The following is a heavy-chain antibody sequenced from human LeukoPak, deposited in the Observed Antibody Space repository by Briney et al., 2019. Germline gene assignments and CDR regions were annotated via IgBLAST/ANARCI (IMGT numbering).Heavy chain of an antibody. J-gene: IGHJ3*01. CDR2: INPNSGGT. CDR3: ARDGIQLWFDWFDP. V-gene: IGHV1-2*02. Sequence: ASVKVSCKASGYTFTGYYMHWVRQAPGQGLEWMGWINPNSGGTNYAQKFQGRVTMTRDTSISTAYMELSRLRSDDTAAYYCARDGIQLWFDWFDPWGQGTMVTVSS. D-gene: IGHD5-18*01. CDR1: GYTFTGYY.